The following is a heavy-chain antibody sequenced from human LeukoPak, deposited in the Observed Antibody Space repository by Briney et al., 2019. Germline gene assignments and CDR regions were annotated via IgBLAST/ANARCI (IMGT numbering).Heavy chain of an antibody. CDR3: ARAGDIVVVPALNWFDP. CDR2: IYYSGST. CDR1: GGSISSYY. V-gene: IGHV4-59*08. D-gene: IGHD2-2*01. Sequence: PSETMSLTCTVSGGSISSYYWSWIRQPPGKGLEWIGYIYYSGSTNYNPSLKSRVTISVDTSKNQFSLKLSSVTAADTAVYYCARAGDIVVVPALNWFDPWGQGTLVTVSS. J-gene: IGHJ5*02.